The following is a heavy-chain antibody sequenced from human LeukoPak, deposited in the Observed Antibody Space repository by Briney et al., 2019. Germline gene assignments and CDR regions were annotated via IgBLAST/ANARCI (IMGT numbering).Heavy chain of an antibody. CDR2: SNAGNGNT. J-gene: IGHJ4*02. Sequence: ASVKVSCKASGYTFTSYAMHWVRQAPGQRLEWMGWSNAGNGNTKYSQEFQGRVTITRDTSASTAYMELSSLRAEDTAVYYCAIFSYNRNSFDHWGQGTLVTVSS. D-gene: IGHD3-9*01. CDR3: AIFSYNRNSFDH. V-gene: IGHV1-3*02. CDR1: GYTFTSYA.